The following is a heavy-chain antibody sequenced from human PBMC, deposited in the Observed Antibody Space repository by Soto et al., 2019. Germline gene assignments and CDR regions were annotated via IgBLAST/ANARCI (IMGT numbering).Heavy chain of an antibody. CDR3: ARGLTDNGYDGTDY. CDR2: INHSGST. D-gene: IGHD5-12*01. V-gene: IGHV4-34*01. J-gene: IGHJ4*02. CDR1: GGSFSGYY. Sequence: ASEALSLTCAVYGGSFSGYYWSWSLQPPGKGLEWIGEINHSGSTNYNPSLKSRVTISVDTSKNQFSLKLSSVTAADTAVYYCARGLTDNGYDGTDYWGQGTLVTVSS.